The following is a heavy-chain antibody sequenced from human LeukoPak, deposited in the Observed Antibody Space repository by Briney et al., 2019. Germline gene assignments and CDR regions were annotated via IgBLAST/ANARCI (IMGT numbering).Heavy chain of an antibody. Sequence: PGGSLRLSCAASGFTVSSNYMSWVRQAPGEGLEWVSVIYSGGSTYYADSVKGRFTISRDNSKNTLYLQMNSLRAEDTAVYYCAREGKTGTTYYWGQGTLVTVSS. V-gene: IGHV3-53*01. CDR2: IYSGGST. CDR1: GFTVSSNY. D-gene: IGHD1-7*01. CDR3: AREGKTGTTYY. J-gene: IGHJ4*02.